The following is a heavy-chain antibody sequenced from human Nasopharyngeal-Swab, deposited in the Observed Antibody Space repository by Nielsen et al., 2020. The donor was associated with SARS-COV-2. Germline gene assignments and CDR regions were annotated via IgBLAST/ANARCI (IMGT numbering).Heavy chain of an antibody. D-gene: IGHD2-2*01. V-gene: IGHV3-15*01. CDR2: IQSKTDGSTT. J-gene: IGHJ6*03. Sequence: GESLKISCAASGITFSNAWMSWVRQAPGKGLEWVGRIQSKTDGSTTDYAVPVTGRFTISRDDSTNTMFLPMDSLKTEDTAVYYCTGRDCSGTRCYAYTPSSSGVYHYYYMDVWGKGTTVTVSS. CDR3: TGRDCSGTRCYAYTPSSSGVYHYYYMDV. CDR1: GITFSNAW.